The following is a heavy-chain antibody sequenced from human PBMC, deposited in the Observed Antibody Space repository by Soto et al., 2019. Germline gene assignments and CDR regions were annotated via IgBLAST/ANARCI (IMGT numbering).Heavy chain of an antibody. CDR3: ARASITIVGVVISLFDY. D-gene: IGHD3-3*01. V-gene: IGHV1-2*04. J-gene: IGHJ4*02. Sequence: ASVKVSCKASGYTFTGYYMHWVRQAPGQGLEWMGWINPNSGGTNYAQKFQGWVTMTRDTSISTAYMELSRLRSDDTAVYYCARASITIVGVVISLFDYWGQGTLVTVSS. CDR1: GYTFTGYY. CDR2: INPNSGGT.